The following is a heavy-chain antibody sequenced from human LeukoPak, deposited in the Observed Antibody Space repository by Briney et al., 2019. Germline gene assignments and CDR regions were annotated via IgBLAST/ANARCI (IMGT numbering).Heavy chain of an antibody. D-gene: IGHD3-10*01. CDR2: ISSSSSYI. J-gene: IGHJ5*02. CDR3: ARHAPGVNWLDP. CDR1: GFTFSSYS. Sequence: PGGSLRLSCAASGFTFSSYSMNWVRQAPGKGLEWVSSISSSSSYIYYADSVKGRFTISRDNAKNSLYLQMNSLRAEDTAVYYCARHAPGVNWLDPWGQGTLVTVSS. V-gene: IGHV3-21*01.